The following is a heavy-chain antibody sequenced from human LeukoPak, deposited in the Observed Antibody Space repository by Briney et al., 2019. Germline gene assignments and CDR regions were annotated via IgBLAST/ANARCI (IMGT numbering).Heavy chain of an antibody. D-gene: IGHD5-18*01. CDR1: GFTFTTYW. Sequence: GGSLRLSGAASGFTFTTYWMHWVRQAPGKGLVWVSHINSDGSITSYADSVKGRFTISRDNAKNTLYLQMNSLRAEDTAVYYCARDAVDTANAVWGQGTTVTVSS. V-gene: IGHV3-74*01. CDR3: ARDAVDTANAV. CDR2: INSDGSIT. J-gene: IGHJ6*02.